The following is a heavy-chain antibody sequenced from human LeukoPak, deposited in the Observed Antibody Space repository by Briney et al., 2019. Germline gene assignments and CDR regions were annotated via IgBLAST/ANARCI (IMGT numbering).Heavy chain of an antibody. CDR3: ARGPAAGQHYYYYYMDV. Sequence: GASVKVSCKASGYTFTSYDINWVRQATGQGLEWMGWMNPNSGNTGYAQKFQGRVTMTRNTSISTAYMGLSSLRSEDTAVYYCARGPAAGQHYYYYYMDVWGKGTTVTVSS. V-gene: IGHV1-8*01. CDR2: MNPNSGNT. CDR1: GYTFTSYD. D-gene: IGHD6-13*01. J-gene: IGHJ6*03.